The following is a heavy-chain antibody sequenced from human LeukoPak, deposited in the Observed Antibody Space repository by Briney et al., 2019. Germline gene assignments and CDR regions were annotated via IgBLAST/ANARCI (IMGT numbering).Heavy chain of an antibody. V-gene: IGHV3-48*01. CDR1: GFTFSSYS. J-gene: IGHJ3*02. CDR2: ISSSSSTI. CDR3: ARDHSYGLGHDAFDI. Sequence: GGSLRLSCAASGFTFSSYSMNWVRQAPGKGLEWVSYISSSSSTIYYADSVKGRFTISRDNAKNSLYLQMNSLRAEDTAVYYCARDHSYGLGHDAFDIWGQGTMVTVSS. D-gene: IGHD5-18*01.